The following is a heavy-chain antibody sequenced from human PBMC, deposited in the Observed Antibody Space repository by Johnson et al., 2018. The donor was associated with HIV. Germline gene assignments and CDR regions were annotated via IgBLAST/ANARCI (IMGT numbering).Heavy chain of an antibody. CDR2: IGTAGDT. CDR1: GFTFSSYD. J-gene: IGHJ3*02. CDR3: AREAYCSGGSCYDAFDI. D-gene: IGHD2-15*01. V-gene: IGHV3-13*01. Sequence: VQLVESGGGLVQPGGSLRLSCAASGFTFSSYDIHWVRQATGKGLEWVSAIGTAGDTYYPGSVKGRFTISRDNSKNTLYLQMNSLRAEDTAVYYCAREAYCSGGSCYDAFDIWGQGTMVTVSS.